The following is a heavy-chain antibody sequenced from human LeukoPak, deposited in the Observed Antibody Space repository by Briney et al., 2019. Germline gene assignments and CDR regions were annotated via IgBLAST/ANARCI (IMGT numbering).Heavy chain of an antibody. CDR3: ARGIATITQDSFDI. J-gene: IGHJ3*02. D-gene: IGHD1-14*01. Sequence: SETLSLTCTVSGGSISRYYWSWIRQPAGKGLEWIGRIYTSGSTNYNPSLRSRVTMSVDTSKNQFSLRLRSVTAADTALYYCARGIATITQDSFDIWGLGTMVTVSS. CDR2: IYTSGST. CDR1: GGSISRYY. V-gene: IGHV4-4*07.